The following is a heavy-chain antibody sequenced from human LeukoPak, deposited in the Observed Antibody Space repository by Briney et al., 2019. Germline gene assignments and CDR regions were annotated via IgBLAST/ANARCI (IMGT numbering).Heavy chain of an antibody. Sequence: SQTLSLTCTVSGGSISSTSYYWSWIRQPAGKGLEWIGHIYTTGSTNYNPSLKSRVTISLGTSKNHFSLKLSSVTAADTAVYYCARVPTLRVVTTPTYFDYWGQGTPVTVSS. D-gene: IGHD2-21*02. CDR2: IYTTGST. CDR3: ARVPTLRVVTTPTYFDY. CDR1: GGSISSTSYY. V-gene: IGHV4-61*09. J-gene: IGHJ4*02.